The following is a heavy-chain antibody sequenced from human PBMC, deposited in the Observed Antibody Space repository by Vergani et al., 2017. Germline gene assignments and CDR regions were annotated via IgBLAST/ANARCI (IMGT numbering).Heavy chain of an antibody. J-gene: IGHJ3*02. CDR1: GGSISSGDYY. D-gene: IGHD2-8*02. CDR2: IYYSGST. CDR3: ARAGTGGNFDDAFDI. Sequence: QLQLQESGPGLVKPSETLSLTCTVSGGSISSGDYYWSWIRQPPGKGLEWIGYIYYSGSTYYNPSLKSRVTISVDTSKNQFSLKLSSVTAADTAVYYCARAGTGGNFDDAFDIWGQGTMVTVSS. V-gene: IGHV4-30-4*08.